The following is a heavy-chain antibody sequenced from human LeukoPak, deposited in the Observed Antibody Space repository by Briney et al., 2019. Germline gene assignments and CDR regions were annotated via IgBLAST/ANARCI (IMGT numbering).Heavy chain of an antibody. V-gene: IGHV3-48*01. CDR1: GFTFSSYS. CDR3: ASDAIPAGFMDV. D-gene: IGHD2-2*01. CDR2: ISSSSSTI. Sequence: GGSLRLSCAASGFTFSSYSMNWVRQAPGKGLEWVSYISSSSSTIYYADSVKGRFTISRDKAKNSLFLQMNSLRGEDTAVYYCASDAIPAGFMDVWGKGTTVTVSS. J-gene: IGHJ6*03.